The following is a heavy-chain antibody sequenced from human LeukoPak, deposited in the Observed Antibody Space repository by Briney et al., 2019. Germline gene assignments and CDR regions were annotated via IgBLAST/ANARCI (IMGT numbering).Heavy chain of an antibody. CDR2: ISPGSSTI. CDR3: ARSKQLDY. J-gene: IGHJ4*02. D-gene: IGHD6-13*01. Sequence: GGSLRLSCAASGFTFSSYNMNWVRQAPGKGLEWVSYISPGSSTIYYADSVKGRSTISRDNAKNSLYLQMNSLRDEDTAVYYCARSKQLDYWGQGTLVTVSS. V-gene: IGHV3-48*02. CDR1: GFTFSSYN.